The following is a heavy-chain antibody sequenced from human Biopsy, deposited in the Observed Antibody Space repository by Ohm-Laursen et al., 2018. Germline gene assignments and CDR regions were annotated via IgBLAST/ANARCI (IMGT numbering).Heavy chain of an antibody. Sequence: GTLSLTCTVSGGSISTHYWNWIRQTPGNGLEWIGYVYYIGSTNYNPSLNSRVTISIDTSRNQFSLRLNSVTAADTAVYYCARATNSTGWPYYYFYGMDVWGQGTTVTVSS. D-gene: IGHD2/OR15-2a*01. CDR1: GGSISTHY. J-gene: IGHJ6*02. CDR2: VYYIGST. V-gene: IGHV4-59*11. CDR3: ARATNSTGWPYYYFYGMDV.